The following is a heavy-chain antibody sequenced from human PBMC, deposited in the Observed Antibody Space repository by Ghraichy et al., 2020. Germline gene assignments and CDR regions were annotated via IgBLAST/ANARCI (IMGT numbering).Heavy chain of an antibody. Sequence: SVKVSCKASGGTFSSYAISWVRQAPGQGLEWMGGIIPIFGTANYAQKFQGRVTITADESTSTAYMELSSLRSEDTAVYYCARGKAYYYDSSGYPAIGYFDYWGQGTLVTVSS. CDR1: GGTFSSYA. CDR2: IIPIFGTA. V-gene: IGHV1-69*13. D-gene: IGHD3-22*01. CDR3: ARGKAYYYDSSGYPAIGYFDY. J-gene: IGHJ4*02.